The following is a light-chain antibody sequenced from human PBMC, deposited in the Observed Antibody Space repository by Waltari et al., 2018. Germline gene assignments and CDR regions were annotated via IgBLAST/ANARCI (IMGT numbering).Light chain of an antibody. Sequence: EIVLTQSPATLSLSPGERATLSCRASQSVSSCLAWYQQKPGQAPRLLIYESSCRATGIPTRFSGSGSGTDFSLSISSLEPEDFALYYCQQCSNWPRTFGQGPKVEIK. J-gene: IGKJ1*01. CDR1: QSVSSC. CDR3: QQCSNWPRT. V-gene: IGKV3-11*01. CDR2: ESS.